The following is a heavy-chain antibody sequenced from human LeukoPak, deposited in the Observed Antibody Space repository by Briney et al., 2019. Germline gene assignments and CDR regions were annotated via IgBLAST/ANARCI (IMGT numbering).Heavy chain of an antibody. Sequence: GGSLRLSCAVSGFTFSSYSMSWVRQAPGKGLEWVSSISSSSNYIYNADSVKGRFTISRDNAKNSLFLQMNSLRAEDTAVYYCARGNTIIGMVHFDHWGQGTLVTVSS. J-gene: IGHJ4*02. CDR1: GFTFSSYS. V-gene: IGHV3-21*01. CDR2: ISSSSNYI. D-gene: IGHD3-9*01. CDR3: ARGNTIIGMVHFDH.